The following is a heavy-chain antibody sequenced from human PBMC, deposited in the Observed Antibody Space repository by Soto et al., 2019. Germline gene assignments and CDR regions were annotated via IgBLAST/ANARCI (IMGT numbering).Heavy chain of an antibody. D-gene: IGHD4-17*01. Sequence: GGSLRLSCAASGFTVSSNYMSWVRQAPGKGLEWVSVIYSGGSTYYADSVKGRFTISRDNSKNTLYLQMNSLRAEDTAVYYCARVRTTDDAFDIWGEETMVTVSS. J-gene: IGHJ3*02. CDR2: IYSGGST. CDR1: GFTVSSNY. CDR3: ARVRTTDDAFDI. V-gene: IGHV3-53*01.